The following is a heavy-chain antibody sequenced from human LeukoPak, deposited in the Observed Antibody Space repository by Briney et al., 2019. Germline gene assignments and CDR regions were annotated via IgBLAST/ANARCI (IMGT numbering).Heavy chain of an antibody. CDR1: GDSFSSYY. D-gene: IGHD1-26*01. CDR3: ARARKGYSGSDFDY. J-gene: IGHJ4*02. V-gene: IGHV4-4*07. CDR2: IYTSGIA. Sequence: SETLSLTCTVSGDSFSSYYWNWIRQPAGKGLEWIGRIYTSGIANYNPSLKRRVTMSVDTSKKQFSLRLTSVTAADSAVYYCARARKGYSGSDFDYWGQGTLVTVSS.